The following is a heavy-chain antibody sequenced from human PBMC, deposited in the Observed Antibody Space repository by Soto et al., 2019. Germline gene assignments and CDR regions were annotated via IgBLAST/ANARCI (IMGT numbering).Heavy chain of an antibody. D-gene: IGHD3-16*01. J-gene: IGHJ3*01. CDR3: AKNRDYDYDAFDV. Sequence: GGSLRLSCAGSGFTFNRNAMSWVRQAPGKGLEWVSGITGNSAFTYYADSVKVRFIISRDNSKNTLYLQINTLRVEDTAGYYCAKNRDYDYDAFDVWCQGTVVTVSS. V-gene: IGHV3-23*01. CDR2: ITGNSAFT. CDR1: GFTFNRNA.